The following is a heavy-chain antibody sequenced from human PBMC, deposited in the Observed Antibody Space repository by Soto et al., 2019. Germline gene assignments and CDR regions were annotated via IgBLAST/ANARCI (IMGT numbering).Heavy chain of an antibody. CDR2: ISYDGSNK. V-gene: IGHV3-30*03. Sequence: GGSLRLSCAASGFTFSSYGMHWVRQAPGKGLEWVAVISYDGSNKYYADSVKGRFTISRDNSKNTLYLQMNSLRAEDTAVYYCARARIHCTSASCYTEFDSWGQGTLVTVSS. CDR1: GFTFSSYG. J-gene: IGHJ4*02. D-gene: IGHD2-2*02. CDR3: ARARIHCTSASCYTEFDS.